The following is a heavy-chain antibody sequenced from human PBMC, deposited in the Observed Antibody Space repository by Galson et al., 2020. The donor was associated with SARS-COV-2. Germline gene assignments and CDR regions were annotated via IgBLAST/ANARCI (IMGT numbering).Heavy chain of an antibody. D-gene: IGHD3-22*01. CDR2: IIPIFGTA. CDR3: ARGELHYYDSSGCFDY. Sequence: SVKVSCKASGGTFSSYAISWVRQDPGQGLEWMGGIIPIFGTANYAQKFQGRVTITADESTSTAYMELSSLRSEDTAVYYCARGELHYYDSSGCFDYWGQGTLVTVSS. J-gene: IGHJ4*02. CDR1: GGTFSSYA. V-gene: IGHV1-69*13.